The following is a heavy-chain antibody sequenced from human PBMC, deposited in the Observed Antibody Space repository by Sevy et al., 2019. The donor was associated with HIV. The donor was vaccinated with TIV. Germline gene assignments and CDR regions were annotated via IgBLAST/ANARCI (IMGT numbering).Heavy chain of an antibody. CDR1: GGSLSGYF. CDR3: AREGGDYDILTGYSPRYGMDV. V-gene: IGHV4-34*01. D-gene: IGHD3-9*01. J-gene: IGHJ6*02. Sequence: SETLSLTCIVYGGSLSGYFWSWIRQPPGKGLEWIGEVNHSGSSNYSPSLKSRVTISVDTSKNQFSLKLSSVTAADTAVYYCAREGGDYDILTGYSPRYGMDVWGQGTTVTVSS. CDR2: VNHSGSS.